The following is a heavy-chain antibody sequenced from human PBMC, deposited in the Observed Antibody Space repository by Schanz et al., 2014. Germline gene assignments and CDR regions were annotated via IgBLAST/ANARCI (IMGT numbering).Heavy chain of an antibody. J-gene: IGHJ5*02. D-gene: IGHD3-10*01. Sequence: QVQLQQWGAGLLKPSETLSLTCGVYGGSISGYYWSWIRQPPGKGLEWIGEINHSGVTNYNPFLESRPTILVDMSKPPVSLTMTSVTAADTAVYYCARGKGPRGWFDPWGQGTLVTVSS. CDR3: ARGKGPRGWFDP. CDR1: GGSISGYY. CDR2: INHSGVT. V-gene: IGHV4-34*01.